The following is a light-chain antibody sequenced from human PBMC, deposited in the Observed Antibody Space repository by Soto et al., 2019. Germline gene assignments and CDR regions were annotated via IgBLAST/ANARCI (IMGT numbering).Light chain of an antibody. CDR3: CSYAGSYTFDV. V-gene: IGLV2-11*01. Sequence: QSALTQPHSVSGSPGQSVTISCTGSSSDVGAYNYVSWYQQHPGKAPKLMIYDVSKRPSGVPDRFSGSKSGNTASLTISGLQAEDEADYYCCSYAGSYTFDVFGAGTKLTVL. J-gene: IGLJ1*01. CDR2: DVS. CDR1: SSDVGAYNY.